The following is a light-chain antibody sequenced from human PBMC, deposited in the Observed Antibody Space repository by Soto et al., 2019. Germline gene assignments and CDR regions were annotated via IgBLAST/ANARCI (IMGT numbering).Light chain of an antibody. CDR2: DAS. J-gene: IGKJ2*02. V-gene: IGKV1-33*01. CDR1: QDITNY. CDR3: EQFDSVPWT. Sequence: IQMTHSPSSLSASVGDRVTITCQASQDITNYLIWYQQKPGKAPKVLIYDASSLGTAVSSRFGGSGSATHFTLTISSLQPEDIATYYCEQFDSVPWTFGLGTKLEIK.